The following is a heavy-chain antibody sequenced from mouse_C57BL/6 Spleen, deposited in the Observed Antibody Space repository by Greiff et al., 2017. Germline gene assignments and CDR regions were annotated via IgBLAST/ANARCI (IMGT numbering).Heavy chain of an antibody. CDR1: GYTFTSYW. D-gene: IGHD1-1*01. V-gene: IGHV1-61*01. Sequence: QVQLKQPGAELVRPGSSVKLSCKASGYTFTSYWMDWVKQRPGQGLEWIGNIYPSDSETHYNQKFKDKATLTVDKSSSTAYMQLSSLTSEDSAVYYCARSGGSSYGGFAYWGQGTLVTVSA. CDR2: IYPSDSET. J-gene: IGHJ3*01. CDR3: ARSGGSSYGGFAY.